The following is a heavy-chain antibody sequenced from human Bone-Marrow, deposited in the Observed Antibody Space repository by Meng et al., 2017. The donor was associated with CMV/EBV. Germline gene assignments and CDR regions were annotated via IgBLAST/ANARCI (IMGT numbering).Heavy chain of an antibody. CDR3: ARGVVGTYVFDI. D-gene: IGHD1-26*01. CDR1: GGSISSSSYY. J-gene: IGHJ3*02. CDR2: IHYSGGT. Sequence: GSLRLSCTVSGGSISSSSYYWGWIRQPPGKGLEWIGEIHYSGGTSYNPSLKSRVTISLDTSKNYVLLRLKSVIAADTAVYFCARGVVGTYVFDIWGQGTMVTVSS. V-gene: IGHV4-39*07.